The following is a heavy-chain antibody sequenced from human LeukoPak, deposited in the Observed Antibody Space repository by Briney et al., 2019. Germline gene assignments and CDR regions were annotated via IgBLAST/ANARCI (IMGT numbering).Heavy chain of an antibody. CDR1: GYSSTNYG. CDR3: ATGSMVRGPNVGAYYYYYMDV. CDR2: INPNSGGT. D-gene: IGHD3-10*01. V-gene: IGHV1-2*02. J-gene: IGHJ6*03. Sequence: ASVKVSCKASGYSSTNYGISWVRQAPGQGLEWMGWINPNSGGTNYAQKFQGRVTMTRDTSISTAYMELSRLRSDDTAVYYCATGSMVRGPNVGAYYYYYMDVWGKGTTVTISS.